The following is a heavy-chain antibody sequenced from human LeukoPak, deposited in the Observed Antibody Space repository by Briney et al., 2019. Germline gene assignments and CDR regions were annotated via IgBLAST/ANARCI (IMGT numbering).Heavy chain of an antibody. D-gene: IGHD6-13*01. CDR2: ISRTGNSI. J-gene: IGHJ4*02. Sequence: GGSLRLFCAASGFTLTSYEMNWVRLAPGKGLEWISYISRTGNSINYADSVKGRFTVSRDSAKNSLYLQMNSLRAEDTAVYYCARGPYSSNWYVDYWGQGTLVTVAS. CDR1: GFTLTSYE. CDR3: ARGPYSSNWYVDY. V-gene: IGHV3-48*03.